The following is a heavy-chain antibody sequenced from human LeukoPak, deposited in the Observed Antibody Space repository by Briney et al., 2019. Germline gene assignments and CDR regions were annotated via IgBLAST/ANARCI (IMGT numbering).Heavy chain of an antibody. Sequence: GGSLRLSCVASGFTFRSYAMNWVRQAPGKGLEWVSYMSSDSSFINYADSVKGRFTISRDNAKNSLFLQMDSPRADDTAVYYCARGEVTTTYYYGMDVWGQGTTVTVSS. CDR3: ARGEVTTTYYYGMDV. CDR2: MSSDSSFI. V-gene: IGHV3-21*05. D-gene: IGHD5-12*01. J-gene: IGHJ6*02. CDR1: GFTFRSYA.